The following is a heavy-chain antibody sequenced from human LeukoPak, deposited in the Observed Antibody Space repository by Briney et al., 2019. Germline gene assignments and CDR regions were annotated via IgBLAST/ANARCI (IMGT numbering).Heavy chain of an antibody. V-gene: IGHV3-21*01. Sequence: GGSLRLSCAASGFAFNTYTMNWVRQTPGKGLEWVSSISSTGAYIYHADSMDGRFTVSRDNARNLLSLHMNSLRAEDSAMYFCARVSSNPYSRGYYHFDYWGQGTLVTVSS. CDR3: ARVSSNPYSRGYYHFDY. J-gene: IGHJ4*02. CDR1: GFAFNTYT. CDR2: ISSTGAYI. D-gene: IGHD6-25*01.